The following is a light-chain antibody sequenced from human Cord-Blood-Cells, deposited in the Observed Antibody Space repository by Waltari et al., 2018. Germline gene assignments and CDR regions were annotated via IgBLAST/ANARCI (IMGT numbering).Light chain of an antibody. V-gene: IGLV1-36*01. Sequence: QSVLTQPPSVSEAPRQRVTISCSGSSSNIGNNAVNWYQQLPGKAPKLLIYSDDLLPSGVSDRFSGSKSGTSASLAISGLESEDEADYYCAAWDDSLNGWVFGGWTKLTVL. CDR3: AAWDDSLNGWV. CDR1: SSNIGNNA. J-gene: IGLJ3*02. CDR2: SDD.